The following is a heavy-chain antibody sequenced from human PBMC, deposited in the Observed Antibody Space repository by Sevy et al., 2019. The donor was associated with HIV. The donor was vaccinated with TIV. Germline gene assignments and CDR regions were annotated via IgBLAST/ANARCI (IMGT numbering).Heavy chain of an antibody. J-gene: IGHJ5*02. CDR3: ARDIVVVPAALTALYNWFDP. Sequence: ASVKVSCKASGYTFPSYGISWVRQAPGQGLEWMGWMSAYNGNTNYAQKLQGRVTMTTDTSTSTAYMELRSLRSDDTAVYYCARDIVVVPAALTALYNWFDPWGQGTLVTVSS. D-gene: IGHD2-2*01. CDR1: GYTFPSYG. V-gene: IGHV1-18*01. CDR2: MSAYNGNT.